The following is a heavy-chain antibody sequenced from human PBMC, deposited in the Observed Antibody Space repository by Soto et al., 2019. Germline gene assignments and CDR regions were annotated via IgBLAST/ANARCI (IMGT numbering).Heavy chain of an antibody. D-gene: IGHD3-10*01. CDR3: AKDQWYYYGSGSSGDAFDI. J-gene: IGHJ3*02. CDR2: ISGSGGST. CDR1: GFTFSSYA. Sequence: EVQLLESGGGLVQPGGSLRLSCAASGFTFSSYAMSWVRQAPGKGLEWVSAISGSGGSTYYADSVKGRFTISRDNSKNTLYLQMNSLRAEDTAVYYCAKDQWYYYGSGSSGDAFDIWGLGTMVTVSS. V-gene: IGHV3-23*01.